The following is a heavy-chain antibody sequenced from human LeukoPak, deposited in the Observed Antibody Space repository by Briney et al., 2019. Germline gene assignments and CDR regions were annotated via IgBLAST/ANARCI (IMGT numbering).Heavy chain of an antibody. V-gene: IGHV4-59*01. CDR3: ARAGSGWYGGRLFEF. D-gene: IGHD6-13*01. Sequence: PSETLSLTYTVSGGSISFYHWSWIRQSPGKELEWIGNISESGSTNYMPSLKSRVTISVDTSNQFSLKVSSVTAADTAVYYCARAGSGWYGGRLFEFWGPGALVAVSS. J-gene: IGHJ4*02. CDR2: ISESGST. CDR1: GGSISFYH.